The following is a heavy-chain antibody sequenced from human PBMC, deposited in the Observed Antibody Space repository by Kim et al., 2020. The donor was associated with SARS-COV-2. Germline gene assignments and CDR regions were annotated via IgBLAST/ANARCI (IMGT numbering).Heavy chain of an antibody. V-gene: IGHV3-23*01. Sequence: GGSLRLSCAASGFTFSSYGMSWVRQAPGKGLEWVSTIKRNGGRTYYADSVKGRFTISRDNAKNTLYLQMNSLRAEDTAVYYCATDPVRRGGSAYYYYGM. CDR3: ATDPVRRGGSAYYYYGM. CDR2: IKRNGGRT. D-gene: IGHD1-26*01. CDR1: GFTFSSYG. J-gene: IGHJ6*01.